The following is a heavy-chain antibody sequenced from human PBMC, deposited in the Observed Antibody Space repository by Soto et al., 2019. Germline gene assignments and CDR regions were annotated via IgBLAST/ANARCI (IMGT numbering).Heavy chain of an antibody. CDR2: MYYSGST. D-gene: IGHD2-15*01. V-gene: IGHV4-39*07. J-gene: IGHJ5*02. Sequence: SETLSLTCTVSGGSISSNYYYWGWIRQPPGKGLEWIGSMYYSGSTSYNPSLKSRVTMSVDTSKNQLSLKLSSVTAADTAVYYCARDTPYCSGGSCYFRGWFDPWGQGTLVTVSS. CDR1: GGSISSNYYY. CDR3: ARDTPYCSGGSCYFRGWFDP.